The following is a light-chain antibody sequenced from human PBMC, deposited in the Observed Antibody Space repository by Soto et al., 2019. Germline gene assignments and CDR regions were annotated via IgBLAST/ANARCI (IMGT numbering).Light chain of an antibody. CDR3: AAWDDSLTWV. CDR1: TSDIGSNA. V-gene: IGLV1-44*01. Sequence: QSVLTQPPSASGAPGQTVTISCSGSTSDIGSNAVNWFQQLPGTAPKLLIYSNNQRPSGVPDRFSGSKSGTSASLAISGLQSEDEAEYFCAAWDDSLTWVFGGGAKGTVL. CDR2: SNN. J-gene: IGLJ2*01.